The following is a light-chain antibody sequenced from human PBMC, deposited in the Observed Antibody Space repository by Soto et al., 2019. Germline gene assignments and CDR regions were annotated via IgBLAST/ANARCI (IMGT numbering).Light chain of an antibody. CDR2: TND. Sequence: QSVLTQPPPTSGTPGQRVTISCSGSSTNVGINPVNWYQQFPGTAPRLLIYTNDQRPSGVPGRFSGSKSGTSASLDISGLQSEDEADYYCAAWDDSLYGLVFGGGTKLTVL. CDR1: STNVGINP. V-gene: IGLV1-44*01. J-gene: IGLJ2*01. CDR3: AAWDDSLYGLV.